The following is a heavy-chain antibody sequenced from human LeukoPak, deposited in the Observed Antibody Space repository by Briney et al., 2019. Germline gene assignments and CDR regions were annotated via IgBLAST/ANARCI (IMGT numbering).Heavy chain of an antibody. CDR3: AASLPNIVVVPAAKGPFGS. Sequence: GGSLRLSCAASGFTFSIYAMSWIRQAPGKGLEWVSGISGSGGDTYYADSVKGRFTISRDNSKNTLYLQMSSLRAEDTAVYYCAASLPNIVVVPAAKGPFGSWGQGTLVTVSS. CDR2: ISGSGGDT. V-gene: IGHV3-23*01. CDR1: GFTFSIYA. J-gene: IGHJ5*02. D-gene: IGHD2-2*01.